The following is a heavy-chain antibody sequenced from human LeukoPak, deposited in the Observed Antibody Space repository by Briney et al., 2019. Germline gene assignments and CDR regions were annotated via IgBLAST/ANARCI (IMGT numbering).Heavy chain of an antibody. J-gene: IGHJ4*02. CDR3: ARGRSSGWYMIGYFDY. CDR1: GGSISSYY. V-gene: IGHV4-59*01. D-gene: IGHD6-19*01. CDR2: IYYSGST. Sequence: SETLSLTCTVSGGSISSYYWSWIRQPPGKGLEWIGYIYYSGSTNYNPSLKSRVTMSVDTSKNQFSLKLSSVTAADTAVYYCARGRSSGWYMIGYFDYWGQGTLVTVSS.